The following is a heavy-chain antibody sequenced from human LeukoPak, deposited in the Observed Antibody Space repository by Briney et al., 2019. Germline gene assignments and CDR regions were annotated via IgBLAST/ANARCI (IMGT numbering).Heavy chain of an antibody. J-gene: IGHJ6*02. Sequence: GGSLRLSCAASGFTFSSYWMNWVRQAPGKGLEWVANIKQDGSVKYYVDSVKGRFAISRDNAKNSCYLQMNSLRAEDMAVYYCVRAMDVWGQGTTVTVSS. V-gene: IGHV3-7*01. CDR3: VRAMDV. CDR2: IKQDGSVK. CDR1: GFTFSSYW.